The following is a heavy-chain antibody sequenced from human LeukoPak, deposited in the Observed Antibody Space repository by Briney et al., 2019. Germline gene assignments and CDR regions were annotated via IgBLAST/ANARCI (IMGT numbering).Heavy chain of an antibody. CDR3: ARDWGGSYYFDY. J-gene: IGHJ4*02. CDR2: ITSSSSYI. CDR1: GFTFSSYT. Sequence: PGGSLRLSCAVSGFTFSSYTMNWVRQAPGKGLEWVSSITSSSSYINYADSVKGRFTISRDNAKNSLYVQMNSLRAEDTAVYYCARDWGGSYYFDYWGQGTLVTVSS. V-gene: IGHV3-21*01. D-gene: IGHD1-26*01.